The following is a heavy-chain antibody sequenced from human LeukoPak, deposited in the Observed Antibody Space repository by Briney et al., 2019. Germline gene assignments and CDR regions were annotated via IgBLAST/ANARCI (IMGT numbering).Heavy chain of an antibody. J-gene: IGHJ5*02. CDR2: ISGSGGST. CDR1: GFTLSSYA. Sequence: PGGSLRLSCAASGFTLSSYAMSRVHQAPGKGLEWVSAISGSGGSTYYADSVKGRFTISRDNSKNTLYLQMNSLRAEDTAVYYCAKQEQWLVLWFDPWGQGTLVTVSS. D-gene: IGHD6-19*01. CDR3: AKQEQWLVLWFDP. V-gene: IGHV3-23*01.